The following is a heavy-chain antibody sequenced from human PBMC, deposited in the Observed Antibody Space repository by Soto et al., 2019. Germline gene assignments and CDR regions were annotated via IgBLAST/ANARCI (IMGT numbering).Heavy chain of an antibody. D-gene: IGHD6-13*01. CDR3: ARTSGSWY. CDR2: ISSSSSTI. Sequence: GGSLRLSCVASGFTFSIYSMNWVRQTPGKELEWVSYISSSSSTIYYADSVKGRFTISRDNAKNSLYLQMNSLRAEDTAVYYCARTSGSWYWGQGTLVTVSS. V-gene: IGHV3-48*01. J-gene: IGHJ4*02. CDR1: GFTFSIYS.